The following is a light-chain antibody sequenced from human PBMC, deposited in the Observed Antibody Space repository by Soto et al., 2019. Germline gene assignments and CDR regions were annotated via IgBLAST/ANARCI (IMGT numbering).Light chain of an antibody. CDR3: QQLNSYPS. J-gene: IGKJ3*01. Sequence: IKLNHSPSTLSASVGDRVTITCRASQSISSWFAWYQQKPGKSPKLLIYDASSLESGVPSRFSGSGSGTEFTLTISSLQPEDFATYYCQQLNSYPSFGPGAKVDV. CDR2: DAS. CDR1: QSISSW. V-gene: IGKV1-5*01.